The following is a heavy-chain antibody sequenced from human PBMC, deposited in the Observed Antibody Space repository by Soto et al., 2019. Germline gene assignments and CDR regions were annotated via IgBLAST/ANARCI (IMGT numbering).Heavy chain of an antibody. V-gene: IGHV3-23*01. Sequence: EVQLLESGGGLVQPGGSLRLSCAASGFTFSSYAMNWVRQAPGKGLEWVSAIGTNSDTYYADSVKGRFTISRDNFKTTLYLLMNSLRAEDTALYYCAKKYPGTRPFDYWGQGTLVTVSS. CDR2: IGTNSDT. D-gene: IGHD2-2*01. CDR1: GFTFSSYA. CDR3: AKKYPGTRPFDY. J-gene: IGHJ4*02.